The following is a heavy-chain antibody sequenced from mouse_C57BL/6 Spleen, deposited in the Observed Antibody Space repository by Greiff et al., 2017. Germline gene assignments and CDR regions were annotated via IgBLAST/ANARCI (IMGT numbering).Heavy chain of an antibody. J-gene: IGHJ4*01. D-gene: IGHD1-1*01. CDR3: ARSYYYGSRYYAMDY. CDR1: GYAFSSSW. Sequence: VHLVESGPELVKPGASVKISCKASGYAFSSSWMNWVKQRPGKGLEWIGRIYPGDGDTNYNGKFKGKATLTADKSSSTAYMQLSSLTSEDSAVYFCARSYYYGSRYYAMDYWGQGTSVTVSS. CDR2: IYPGDGDT. V-gene: IGHV1-82*01.